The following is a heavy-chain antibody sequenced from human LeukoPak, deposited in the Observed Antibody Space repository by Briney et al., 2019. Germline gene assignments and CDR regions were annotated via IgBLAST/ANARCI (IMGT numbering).Heavy chain of an antibody. CDR2: FDPEDGET. CDR1: GYTLTELS. CDR3: ATRVATIVEAYDAFDI. Sequence: ASVKVSCKVSGYTLTELSMHWVRQAPGKGLEWMGGFDPEDGETIYAQKFQGRVTMTEDTSTDTAYMKLSSLRSEDTAVYYCATRVATIVEAYDAFDIWGQGTMVTVSS. V-gene: IGHV1-24*01. J-gene: IGHJ3*02. D-gene: IGHD5-12*01.